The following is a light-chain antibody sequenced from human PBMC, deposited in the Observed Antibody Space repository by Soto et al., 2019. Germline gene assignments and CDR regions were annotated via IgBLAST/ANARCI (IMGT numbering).Light chain of an antibody. CDR2: ENY. CDR3: GAWDGSLTGGV. J-gene: IGLJ2*01. CDR1: SSNIGSYS. V-gene: IGLV1-51*02. Sequence: QSVLTQPPSVSAAPGQKVTISCSGSSSNIGSYSVSWYQQLPGTAPKLLIYENYERPSGIPDRFSGSKSGTSATLGITGLQTGDEAGYYCGAWDGSLTGGVFGGGTKLTVL.